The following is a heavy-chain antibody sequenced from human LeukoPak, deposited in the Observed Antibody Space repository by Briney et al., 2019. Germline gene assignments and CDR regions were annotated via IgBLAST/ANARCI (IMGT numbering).Heavy chain of an antibody. CDR1: GGSISSYY. CDR3: ARNPIVVVPAATPGRWYYYYYMDV. Sequence: SETLSLTCTVSGGSISSYYWTWIRQPAGKGLEWIGRIYTTGSTNYNPSLNSRVTMSVDTSKNQFSLKLSSVTAADTAVYYCARNPIVVVPAATPGRWYYYYYMDVWGKGTTVTVSS. V-gene: IGHV4-4*07. D-gene: IGHD2-2*01. CDR2: IYTTGST. J-gene: IGHJ6*03.